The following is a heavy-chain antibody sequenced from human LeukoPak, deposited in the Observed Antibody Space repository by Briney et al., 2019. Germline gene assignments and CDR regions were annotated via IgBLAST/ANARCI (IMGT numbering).Heavy chain of an antibody. J-gene: IGHJ4*02. V-gene: IGHV3-7*01. CDR3: ARVGTAEGTLEDY. CDR1: GFTFSSYW. CDR2: IKNDGSEK. Sequence: GGSLRLSCAASGFTFSSYWMSWVRQPPGKGREWVANIKNDGSEKYYVDSVKGRFTISRDNAKNSLYLQMNSLRAEDTAVYYCARVGTAEGTLEDYWGQGTLVTVSS. D-gene: IGHD6-13*01.